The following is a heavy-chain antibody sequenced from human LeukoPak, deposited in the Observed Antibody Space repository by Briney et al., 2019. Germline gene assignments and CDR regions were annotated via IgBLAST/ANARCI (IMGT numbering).Heavy chain of an antibody. CDR3: ATELRVPAWGAFDI. D-gene: IGHD2-2*01. V-gene: IGHV1-24*01. CDR2: FYPEDGET. CDR1: GYTLTELS. Sequence: ASVTVSCKVSGYTLTELSMHWVRQAPGKGLEWMGGFYPEDGETIYAQKFQGRVTMTEDTSTDTAYMELSSLRSEDTAVYYCATELRVPAWGAFDIWGQGTMVTVSS. J-gene: IGHJ3*02.